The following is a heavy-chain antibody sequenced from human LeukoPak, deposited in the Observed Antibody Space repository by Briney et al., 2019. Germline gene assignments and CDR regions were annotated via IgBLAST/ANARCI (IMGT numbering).Heavy chain of an antibody. J-gene: IGHJ5*02. V-gene: IGHV4-61*02. D-gene: IGHD3-9*01. CDR3: AREEYDILTAPSSSNWFDP. CDR1: GGSISSCSYY. Sequence: SETLSLTCTVSGGSISSCSYYWSWIRQPAGKGLEWIGRIYTSGSTNYNPSLKSRVTISVDTSKNQFSLKLSSVTAADTAVYYCAREEYDILTAPSSSNWFDPWGQGTLVTVSS. CDR2: IYTSGST.